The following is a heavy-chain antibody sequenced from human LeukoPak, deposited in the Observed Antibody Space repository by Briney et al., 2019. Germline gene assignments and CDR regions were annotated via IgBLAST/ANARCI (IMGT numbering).Heavy chain of an antibody. V-gene: IGHV1-2*06. CDR3: ASAVPAIVIPQNGFDI. J-gene: IGHJ3*02. CDR1: GFTFNGYY. D-gene: IGHD1-26*01. CDR2: IHPYSGGS. Sequence: ASVKVSCKASGFTFNGYYVHWVQQAPGQGLEWMGRIHPYSGGSNSAQKFQGRVTMARDMSINTVYMELSGLRSDDTALYYCASAVPAIVIPQNGFDIWGPGTMVTVSS.